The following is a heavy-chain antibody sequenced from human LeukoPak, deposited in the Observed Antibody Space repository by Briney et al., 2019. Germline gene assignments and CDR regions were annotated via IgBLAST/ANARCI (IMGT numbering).Heavy chain of an antibody. CDR2: ARNKADSYTT. Sequence: GRSLRLSCAVSGFTFSDHYMDWVRQAPGKGLEWVGRARNKADSYTTEYAASVKGRFTISRDDSEKSLYLQMNSLGTEDTAVYYCVSIILDWGQGALVTVSS. J-gene: IGHJ4*02. V-gene: IGHV3-72*01. D-gene: IGHD3-10*01. CDR1: GFTFSDHY. CDR3: VSIILD.